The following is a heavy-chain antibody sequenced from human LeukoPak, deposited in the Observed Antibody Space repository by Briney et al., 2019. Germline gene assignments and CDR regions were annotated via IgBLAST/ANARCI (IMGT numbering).Heavy chain of an antibody. Sequence: GRSLRLSCAASGFTFSSYSMNWVRQAPGKGLEWVSSISSSSSYIYYADSVKGRFTISRDNAKNSLYLQMNSLRAEDTAVYYCARSIAARTGSYYMDVWGKGTTVTVSS. CDR3: ARSIAARTGSYYMDV. D-gene: IGHD6-6*01. V-gene: IGHV3-21*01. CDR2: ISSSSSYI. CDR1: GFTFSSYS. J-gene: IGHJ6*03.